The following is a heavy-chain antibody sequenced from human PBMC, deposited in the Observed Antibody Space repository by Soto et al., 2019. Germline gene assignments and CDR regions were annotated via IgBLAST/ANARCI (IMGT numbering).Heavy chain of an antibody. CDR1: GGSIDSSDFY. D-gene: IGHD3-16*01. CDR2: TYYRRNT. Sequence: QLQLQESGPGLVKPSETLSLTCSVSGGSIDSSDFYWGWVRQPPGEGLEWIGCTYYRRNTYYNSSLGSRATFSVDKSKTQVSLTVSSVTAADSAVYYRARHGHWAPLDDWGQGTLVTVSS. J-gene: IGHJ4*02. CDR3: ARHGHWAPLDD. V-gene: IGHV4-39*01.